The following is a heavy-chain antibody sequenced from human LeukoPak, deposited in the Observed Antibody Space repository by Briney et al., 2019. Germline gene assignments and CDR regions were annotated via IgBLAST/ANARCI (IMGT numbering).Heavy chain of an antibody. D-gene: IGHD2-21*02. J-gene: IGHJ4*02. CDR1: GLTFSSYA. CDR3: AKVCGGDCYSTYFDY. CDR2: ISGSGGST. V-gene: IGHV3-23*01. Sequence: GGSLRLSCAASGLTFSSYAMSWVRQAPGKGLEWVSAISGSGGSTYYADSVKGRFTISRDNSKNTLYLQMNSLRAEDTAVYYCAKVCGGDCYSTYFDYWGQGTLVTVSS.